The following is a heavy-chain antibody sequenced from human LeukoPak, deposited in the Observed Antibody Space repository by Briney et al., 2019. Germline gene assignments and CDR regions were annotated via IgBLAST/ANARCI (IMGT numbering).Heavy chain of an antibody. CDR2: MSSTSSYI. CDR3: ARVLLGEFSLNDY. CDR1: GFTFSSYT. J-gene: IGHJ4*02. V-gene: IGHV3-21*01. Sequence: PGGSLRLSCAASGFTFSSYTLNWVRQAPGKGLEWVSSMSSTSSYISYADPVNGRFTISRDNAKNSLYLQMNSLRVEDTAVYYCARVLLGEFSLNDYWGQGTLVTVSS. D-gene: IGHD3-16*02.